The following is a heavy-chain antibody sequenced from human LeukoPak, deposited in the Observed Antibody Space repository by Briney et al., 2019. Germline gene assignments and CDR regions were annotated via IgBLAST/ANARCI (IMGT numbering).Heavy chain of an antibody. D-gene: IGHD1-7*01. Sequence: PSETLSLTCTVSGYSMSSGYYWGWIRQPPGKGLEWIGSIYHSGSTYYNPSLKSRVSISVDTSKNQISLKLSSVTAADTAVYYCARAPNWNYAENYYFDSWGQGTLVTVSS. J-gene: IGHJ4*02. CDR3: ARAPNWNYAENYYFDS. CDR2: IYHSGST. V-gene: IGHV4-38-2*02. CDR1: GYSMSSGYY.